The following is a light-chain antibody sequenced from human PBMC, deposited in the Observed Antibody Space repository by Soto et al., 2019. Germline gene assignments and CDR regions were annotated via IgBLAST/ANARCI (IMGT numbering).Light chain of an antibody. CDR2: DIT. Sequence: QSVLTQPRSVSGSPGQSVTISCTGTSSDVGRFEYVSWYQQHPGEAPKVVVYDITKRPSGVPDRFSGSKSGNTASLTISGLQAEDEADYYCCPYAGIYSYVFGTGTKGTVL. V-gene: IGLV2-11*01. J-gene: IGLJ1*01. CDR1: SSDVGRFEY. CDR3: CPYAGIYSYV.